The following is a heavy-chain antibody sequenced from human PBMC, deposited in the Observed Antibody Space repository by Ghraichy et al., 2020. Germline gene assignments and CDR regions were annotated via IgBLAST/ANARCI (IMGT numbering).Heavy chain of an antibody. J-gene: IGHJ4*02. V-gene: IGHV4-34*01. D-gene: IGHD6-19*01. CDR2: INHSGST. CDR3: ARRHSHSSGWLGRGYFDY. Sequence: SETLSLTCAVYGGSFSGYYWSWIRQPPGKGLVWIGEINHSGSTNYNPSLKSRVTISVDTSKNQFSLKLSSVTAADTAVYYCARRHSHSSGWLGRGYFDYWGQGTLVTVSS. CDR1: GGSFSGYY.